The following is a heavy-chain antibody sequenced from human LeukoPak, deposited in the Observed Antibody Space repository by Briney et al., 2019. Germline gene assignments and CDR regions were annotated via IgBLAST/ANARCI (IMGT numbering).Heavy chain of an antibody. D-gene: IGHD1-26*01. J-gene: IGHJ5*02. V-gene: IGHV3-23*01. CDR1: GFTFSSYA. CDR2: ISGSGGST. Sequence: GGSLRLSCAASGFTFSSYAMTWVRQAPGKGLEWVSGISGSGGSTFYADSVEGRFTISRDNSKNTLYLQMNSLRAEDTAVYYCAKATVGAPAWFDPWGQGTLVTVSS. CDR3: AKATVGAPAWFDP.